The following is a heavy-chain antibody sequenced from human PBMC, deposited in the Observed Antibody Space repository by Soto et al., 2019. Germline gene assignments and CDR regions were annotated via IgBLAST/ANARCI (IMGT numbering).Heavy chain of an antibody. Sequence: QITLKESGPTLVKPTQTLTLTCTSSGFSLSTSGVGVGWIRQPPGKALEWLALIYWDDDKRHSPSLKSRLTITQETSKNQVVLTMNNMDPVDTATYYFAHRPTVTTEGWFDPWGQGTLVTVSS. D-gene: IGHD4-17*01. CDR2: IYWDDDK. CDR3: AHRPTVTTEGWFDP. J-gene: IGHJ5*02. V-gene: IGHV2-5*02. CDR1: GFSLSTSGVG.